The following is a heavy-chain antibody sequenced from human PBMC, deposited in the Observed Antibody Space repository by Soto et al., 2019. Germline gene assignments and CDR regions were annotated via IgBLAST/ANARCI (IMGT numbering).Heavy chain of an antibody. D-gene: IGHD3-10*01. CDR2: IYYSGST. J-gene: IGHJ5*02. Sequence: SETLSLTCTVSGGSISSGDYYWNWIRQPPGKGLEWIGYIYYSGSTYYNPSLKSRVTISVDTSKNQFSLKLSSVTAADTAVYYCARDQNTMVRGENWFDPWGQGTLVTV. CDR3: ARDQNTMVRGENWFDP. V-gene: IGHV4-30-4*01. CDR1: GGSISSGDYY.